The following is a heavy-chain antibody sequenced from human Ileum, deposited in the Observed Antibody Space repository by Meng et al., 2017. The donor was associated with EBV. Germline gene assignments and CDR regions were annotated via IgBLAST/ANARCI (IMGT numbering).Heavy chain of an antibody. V-gene: IGHV4-34*01. CDR2: INHSGST. J-gene: IGHJ4*02. CDR1: GGSFSGYY. Sequence: QLQQGGAVLLNPSETLSLTCPVYGGSFSGYYWTWIRQPPGKGLEWIGEINHSGSTNYNPSLKSRVTISVDKNQFSLKLSSVTAADTAVYYCARGFYTYGSSCFDYWGQGTLVTVSS. D-gene: IGHD6-13*01. CDR3: ARGFYTYGSSCFDY.